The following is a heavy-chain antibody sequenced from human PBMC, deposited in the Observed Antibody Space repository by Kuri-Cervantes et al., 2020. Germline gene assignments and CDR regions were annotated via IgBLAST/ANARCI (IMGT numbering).Heavy chain of an antibody. D-gene: IGHD3-10*01. CDR3: ARRGDV. Sequence: PLSLTCTVSGDSISRNTYYWNWIRQSAGKGLEWIGHIYFNVSTNYNASLKSRVSISVDTAKNQFSLKLSSVTPADTAVYYCARRGDVWGQGTTVTVSS. V-gene: IGHV4-61*09. CDR1: GDSISRNTYY. J-gene: IGHJ6*02. CDR2: IYFNVST.